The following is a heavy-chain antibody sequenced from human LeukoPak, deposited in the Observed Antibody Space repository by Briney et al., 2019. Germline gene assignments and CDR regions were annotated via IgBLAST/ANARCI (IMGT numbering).Heavy chain of an antibody. Sequence: SETLSLTCTVSGGSISSDYWSWIRQPPGKGLEWIGYIYYSGRTYYNPSLKSRITISVDPSKNQFSLKLRSVTAADTAVYYCARGFYSPHYWGQGTLVSVSS. CDR3: ARGFYSPHY. CDR1: GGSISSDY. V-gene: IGHV4-59*01. J-gene: IGHJ4*02. D-gene: IGHD4-11*01. CDR2: IYYSGRT.